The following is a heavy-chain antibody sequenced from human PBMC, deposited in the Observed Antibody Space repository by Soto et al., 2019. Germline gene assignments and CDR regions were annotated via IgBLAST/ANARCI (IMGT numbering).Heavy chain of an antibody. CDR1: GFSFTTYS. Sequence: PGESLKISCAASGFSFTTYSMNWVRQAPGKGLEWISYISSSNNTIYYADSVKGRFTISRDNAKNSLYLQMNSLRAEDTAVYYCALRAGPLGGQGTLVTVSS. J-gene: IGHJ4*02. D-gene: IGHD6-13*01. CDR2: ISSSNNTI. CDR3: ALRAGPL. V-gene: IGHV3-48*01.